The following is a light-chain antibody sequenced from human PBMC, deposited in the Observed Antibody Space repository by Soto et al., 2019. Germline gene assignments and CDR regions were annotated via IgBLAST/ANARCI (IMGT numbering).Light chain of an antibody. CDR1: QSVSSY. J-gene: IGKJ4*01. CDR2: DTS. CDR3: QQRSNWPPLT. Sequence: EIVLTQSPATLSLSPGERATLSCRASQSVSSYLAWYQQKPGQAPRLLIYDTSNRATGIPARFSGSGSGTDFPLTISSLEPEDFSXYYCQQRSNWPPLTFGEGTKVEIK. V-gene: IGKV3-11*01.